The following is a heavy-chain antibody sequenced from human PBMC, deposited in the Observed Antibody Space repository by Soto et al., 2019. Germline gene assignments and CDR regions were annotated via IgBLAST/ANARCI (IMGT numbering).Heavy chain of an antibody. CDR1: GITVSSYY. Sequence: GGSLRLSXAVSGITVSSYYMSWVRQAAGKGLEWVSVIYAGTITYYADSVKGRFTIYRDNSKNTLNLEMNSLRVEDTAVYYCARIPYDNSGTIFDYWGQGTLVTVSS. D-gene: IGHD3-22*01. J-gene: IGHJ4*02. CDR3: ARIPYDNSGTIFDY. CDR2: IYAGTIT. V-gene: IGHV3-53*01.